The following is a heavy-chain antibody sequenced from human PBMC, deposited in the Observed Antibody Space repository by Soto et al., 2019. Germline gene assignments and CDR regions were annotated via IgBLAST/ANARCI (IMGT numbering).Heavy chain of an antibody. J-gene: IGHJ4*02. CDR2: IKSKTDVGTT. V-gene: IGHV3-15*07. CDR1: GFTFSNAW. Sequence: GGSLRLSCAASGFTFSNAWMNWVRQAPGKGLEWVGRIKSKTDVGTTDYAAPVKGRFTISRDDSKNTLYLQMNSLKTEDTAVYYCTTLYYYDSSGYNYFDYWGQGTLVTVSS. CDR3: TTLYYYDSSGYNYFDY. D-gene: IGHD3-22*01.